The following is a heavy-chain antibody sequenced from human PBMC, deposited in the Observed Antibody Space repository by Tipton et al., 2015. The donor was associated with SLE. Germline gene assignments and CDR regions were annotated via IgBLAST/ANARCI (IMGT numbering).Heavy chain of an antibody. CDR3: AKVGGAVAGLDY. CDR2: IQYDGSNK. V-gene: IGHV3-30*02. Sequence: SLRLSCAASGFTFSSYGMHWVRQAPGKGLEWVSFIQYDGSNKYYADSVKGRFTISRDNSKNTLYLQMNSLRVEHTAVYYCAKVGGAVAGLDYWGQGTLVTVSS. D-gene: IGHD6-19*01. CDR1: GFTFSSYG. J-gene: IGHJ4*02.